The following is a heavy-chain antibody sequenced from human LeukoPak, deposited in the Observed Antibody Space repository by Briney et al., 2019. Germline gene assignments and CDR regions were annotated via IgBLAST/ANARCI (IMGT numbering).Heavy chain of an antibody. CDR1: GGSFSSYY. Sequence: PSETLSLTCAVYGGSFSSYYWSWIRQPPGKGLEWIGYIYYSGSTNYNPSLKSRVTISVDTSKNQFSLKLSSVTAADTAVYYCARAARIQLWLNHFDYWGQGTLVTVSS. D-gene: IGHD5-18*01. CDR3: ARAARIQLWLNHFDY. V-gene: IGHV4-59*01. CDR2: IYYSGST. J-gene: IGHJ4*02.